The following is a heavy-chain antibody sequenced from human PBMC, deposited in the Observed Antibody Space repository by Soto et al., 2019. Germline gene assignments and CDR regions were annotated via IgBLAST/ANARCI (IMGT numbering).Heavy chain of an antibody. Sequence: QVQLVESGGGVVQPGRSLRLSCAASGFTFSSYGMHWVRQAPGKGLEWVAVIWYDGSNKYYADCVKGRFTISRDNSKNTLYLQMNSLRAEDTAVYYCARDGALYGSGIDGMDVWGQGTTVTVSS. CDR1: GFTFSSYG. D-gene: IGHD3-10*01. CDR3: ARDGALYGSGIDGMDV. CDR2: IWYDGSNK. V-gene: IGHV3-33*01. J-gene: IGHJ6*02.